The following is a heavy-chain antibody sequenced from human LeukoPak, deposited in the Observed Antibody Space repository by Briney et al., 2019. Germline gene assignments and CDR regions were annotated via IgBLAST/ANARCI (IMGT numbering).Heavy chain of an antibody. CDR2: ISSSSSTI. J-gene: IGHJ6*03. CDR3: PRGIYCSSTSCPPSYYYMDV. Sequence: GGSLRLSCAASGFTFSSYSMNWVRQAPGKGLEWVSYISSSSSTIYYADSVKGRFTIFRDNAKTSLYLQMNSLRAEDTAVYYCPRGIYCSSTSCPPSYYYMDVWGKGTTVTVSS. D-gene: IGHD2-2*01. CDR1: GFTFSSYS. V-gene: IGHV3-48*01.